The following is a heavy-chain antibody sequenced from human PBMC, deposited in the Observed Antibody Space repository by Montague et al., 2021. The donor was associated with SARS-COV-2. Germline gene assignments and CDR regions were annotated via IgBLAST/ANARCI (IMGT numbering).Heavy chain of an antibody. V-gene: IGHV4-4*07. D-gene: IGHD3-10*01. Sequence: SETLSLTCTVSGGSISSYYCSWIRQPAGKGLELIGLIYTSGATNYNPSLKSRVTMSVDTSKNQFSLKLSSVTAADTAVYYCAGGSGIINFYNSGMDVWGQGTTVTVSS. CDR1: GGSISSYY. CDR2: IYTSGAT. CDR3: AGGSGIINFYNSGMDV. J-gene: IGHJ6*02.